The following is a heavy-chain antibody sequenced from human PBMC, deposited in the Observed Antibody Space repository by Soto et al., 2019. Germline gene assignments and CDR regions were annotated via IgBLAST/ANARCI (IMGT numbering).Heavy chain of an antibody. V-gene: IGHV3-66*01. CDR1: GFTVSSIY. CDR2: IFIDGST. D-gene: IGHD2-15*01. Sequence: EVQLVESGGGVVQPGGSLRLSCAASGFTVSSIYMSWVRQAPGKGLEWVSAIFIDGSTRYADSVKGRFTISRDNSKNTLYINMNSLRAEDTAVYYCSTEDLYSWGQGTLVTVSS. J-gene: IGHJ5*02. CDR3: STEDLYS.